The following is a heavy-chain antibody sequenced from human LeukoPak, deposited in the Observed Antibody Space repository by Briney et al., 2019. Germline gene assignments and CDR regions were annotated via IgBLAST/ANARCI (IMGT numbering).Heavy chain of an antibody. CDR2: ISSSSSYI. D-gene: IGHD3-16*01. Sequence: GGSLRLSCAASGFTFSSYSMNWVRQAPGKGLEWVSSISSSSSYIYYADSVKGRFTISRDNAKNSLYLQMNSLRAEDTAVYYCARDRFGEWELVFDYWGQGTLVTASS. J-gene: IGHJ4*02. V-gene: IGHV3-21*01. CDR1: GFTFSSYS. CDR3: ARDRFGEWELVFDY.